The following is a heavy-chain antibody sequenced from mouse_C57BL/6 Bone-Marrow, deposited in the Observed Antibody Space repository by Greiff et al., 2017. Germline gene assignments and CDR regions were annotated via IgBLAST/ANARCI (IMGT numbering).Heavy chain of an antibody. J-gene: IGHJ1*03. CDR1: GFNIKDDY. V-gene: IGHV14-4*01. CDR2: IDPENGDT. Sequence: EVQLQQSGAELVRPGASVKLSCTASGFNIKDDYMHWVKQRPEQGLEWIGWIDPENGDTEYASKFQGKATITADTSSNTAYLQLSSLTSEDTAVYYCTTEGNFGDFDVWGTGTTVTVSS. D-gene: IGHD2-1*01. CDR3: TTEGNFGDFDV.